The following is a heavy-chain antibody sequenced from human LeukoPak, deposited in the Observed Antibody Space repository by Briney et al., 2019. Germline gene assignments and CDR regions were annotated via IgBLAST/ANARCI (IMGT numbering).Heavy chain of an antibody. CDR3: ATRPHPDRSNYYYYGMDV. D-gene: IGHD1-14*01. CDR2: FDPEDGET. Sequence: ASVKVSCKVSGYTLTELSMHWVRQAPGKGLEWMGGFDPEDGETIYAQKFQGRVTMTEDTSTDTAYMELSSLRSEDTAVYYCATRPHPDRSNYYYYGMDVWGQGTTVTVSS. CDR1: GYTLTELS. J-gene: IGHJ6*02. V-gene: IGHV1-24*01.